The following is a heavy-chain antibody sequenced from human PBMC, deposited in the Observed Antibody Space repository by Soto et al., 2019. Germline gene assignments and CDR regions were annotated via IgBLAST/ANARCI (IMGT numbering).Heavy chain of an antibody. Sequence: SETLSLTCAVYGGSFSGYYWSWIRQPPGKGLEWIGEINHSGSTNYNPSLKSRVTISVDTSKNQFSLKLSSVTAADTAAYYCARGEKRIAARYYYYYGMDVWGQGTTVTVSS. D-gene: IGHD6-6*01. CDR3: ARGEKRIAARYYYYYGMDV. V-gene: IGHV4-34*01. CDR1: GGSFSGYY. CDR2: INHSGST. J-gene: IGHJ6*02.